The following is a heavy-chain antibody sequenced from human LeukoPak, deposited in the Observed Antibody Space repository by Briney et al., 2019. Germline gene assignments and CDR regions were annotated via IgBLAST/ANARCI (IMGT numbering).Heavy chain of an antibody. Sequence: PGGSLRLSCAASGFTFSSYGMHWVRQAPGKGLEWVAFIRYDGSNKYYADSVKGRFTISRDNSKNTLYLQMNSLRAEDTAVYYCAILKNYGGKSFDYWGQGTLVTVSS. J-gene: IGHJ4*02. D-gene: IGHD4-23*01. CDR1: GFTFSSYG. V-gene: IGHV3-30*02. CDR3: AILKNYGGKSFDY. CDR2: IRYDGSNK.